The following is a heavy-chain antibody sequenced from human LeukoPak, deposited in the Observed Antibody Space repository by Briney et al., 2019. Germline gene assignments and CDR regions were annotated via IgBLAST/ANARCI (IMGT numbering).Heavy chain of an antibody. J-gene: IGHJ4*02. CDR1: GGTFSSYA. D-gene: IGHD3-16*01. V-gene: IGHV1-69*06. Sequence: SVKVSCKASGGTFSSYAISWVRQAPGQGLEWMGGIIPIFGTANYAQKFQGRVTITADKSTSTAYIELSSLRSEDTAVYYCARDSSRLGELDDWGQGTLVTVSS. CDR2: IIPIFGTA. CDR3: ARDSSRLGELDD.